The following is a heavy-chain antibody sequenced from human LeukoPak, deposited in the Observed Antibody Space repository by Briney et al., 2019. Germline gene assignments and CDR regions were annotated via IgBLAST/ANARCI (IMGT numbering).Heavy chain of an antibody. CDR1: GFTFSSYA. D-gene: IGHD3-3*01. V-gene: IGHV3-23*01. J-gene: IGHJ6*02. CDR2: ISGSGGST. CDR3: AFPYDFWSGYLDYYGMDV. Sequence: GASLRLCCAASGFTFSSYAMSWVRQAPGKGLESVSAISGSGGSTYYADSVKGRFTISRDNSKNTLYLQMNSLRAEDTAVYYCAFPYDFWSGYLDYYGMDVWGQGTTVTVSS.